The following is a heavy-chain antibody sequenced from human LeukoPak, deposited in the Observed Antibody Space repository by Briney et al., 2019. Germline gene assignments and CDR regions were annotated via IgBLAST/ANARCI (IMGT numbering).Heavy chain of an antibody. CDR2: IYYSGST. Sequence: SQTLSLTCTVSGGSISSGGYYWSWLRQHPGKGLEWIGCIYYSGSTYYNPSLKSRVTISVDTSKNQFSLKLSSVTAADTAVYYCARAPICSSTSCYFSWFDPWGQGTLVTVSS. D-gene: IGHD2-2*01. CDR3: ARAPICSSTSCYFSWFDP. V-gene: IGHV4-31*03. J-gene: IGHJ5*02. CDR1: GGSISSGGYY.